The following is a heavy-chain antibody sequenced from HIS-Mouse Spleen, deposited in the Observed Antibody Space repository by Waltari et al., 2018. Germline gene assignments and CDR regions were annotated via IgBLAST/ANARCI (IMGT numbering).Heavy chain of an antibody. CDR2: IDWDDDK. CDR3: ARIAEGYSSGWYAFDY. CDR1: RFSLSPSGKC. D-gene: IGHD6-19*01. J-gene: IGHJ4*02. Sequence: QVTLRESGPALVNHTQPLTLTCTFSRFSLSPSGKCVRWIRQPPGKALEWLARIDWDDDKYYSTSLKTRLTISKDTSKNQVVLTMTNMDPVDTATYYCARIAEGYSSGWYAFDYWGQGTLVTVSS. V-gene: IGHV2-70*15.